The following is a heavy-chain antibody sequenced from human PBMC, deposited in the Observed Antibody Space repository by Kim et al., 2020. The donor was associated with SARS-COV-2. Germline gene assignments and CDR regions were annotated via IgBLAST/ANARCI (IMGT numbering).Heavy chain of an antibody. V-gene: IGHV3-11*05. CDR3: ARGDLDY. J-gene: IGHJ4*02. Sequence: SSSYTNYADSVKGRFTISRDNAKNSLYLQMNSLRAEDTAVYYCARGDLDYWGQGTLVTVSS. CDR2: SSSYT.